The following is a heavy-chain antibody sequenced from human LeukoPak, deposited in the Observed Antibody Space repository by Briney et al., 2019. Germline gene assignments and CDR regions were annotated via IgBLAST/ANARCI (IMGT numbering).Heavy chain of an antibody. D-gene: IGHD5-24*01. CDR2: INHSGST. CDR1: GGSISGYY. CDR3: ALNGYNPYFDS. Sequence: SETLSLTCTVSGGSISGYYWSWIRQPPGKGLEWIGEINHSGSTNYNPSLKSRVTISVDTSKSQFSLKLSSVTAADTAVYYCALNGYNPYFDSWGQGTLVTVSS. J-gene: IGHJ4*02. V-gene: IGHV4-34*01.